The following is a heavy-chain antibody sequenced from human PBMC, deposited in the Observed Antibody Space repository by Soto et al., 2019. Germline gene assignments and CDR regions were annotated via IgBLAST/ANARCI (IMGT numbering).Heavy chain of an antibody. CDR2: IYNGERT. Sequence: QVHLQESGPGLVKPSETMSLTCTASGASIRNFYWNWVRQFPGKGLEWICHIYNGERTNYNPCVKIRVTISVAATNSHFALKLISVTVADTAVYYCAQTTGWPGFDYWCQGTLGAVSS. CDR3: AQTTGWPGFDY. CDR1: GASIRNFY. V-gene: IGHV4-59*01. J-gene: IGHJ4*02. D-gene: IGHD6-19*01.